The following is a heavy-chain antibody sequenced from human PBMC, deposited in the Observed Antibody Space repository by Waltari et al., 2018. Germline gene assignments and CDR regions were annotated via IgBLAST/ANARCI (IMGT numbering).Heavy chain of an antibody. CDR2: IIPSLVIA. CDR1: GGTFSSYA. V-gene: IGHV1-69*10. D-gene: IGHD6-13*01. J-gene: IGHJ4*02. Sequence: QVQLVQSGAEVKKPGSSVKVSCKASGGTFSSYAISWVRQAPGKGLEWMGGIIPSLVIANCAQRFQGRVTITADKSTSTAYMELSSLRSEDTTVYYCASLDVVYSSSWEDYWGQGTLVTVSS. CDR3: ASLDVVYSSSWEDY.